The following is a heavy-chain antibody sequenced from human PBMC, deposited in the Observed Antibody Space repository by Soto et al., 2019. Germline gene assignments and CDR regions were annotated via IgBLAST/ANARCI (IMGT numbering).Heavy chain of an antibody. V-gene: IGHV3-21*01. CDR1: GFTFSSYS. CDR2: ISSSSSYI. Sequence: GGSLRLSCAASGFTFSSYSMNWVRQAPGKGLEWVSSISSSSSYIYYADSVKGRFTISRDNAKNSLYLQMNSLRAEDTAVYYCARDRGVGRDGYNYDAFDIWGQVTMVTVSS. CDR3: ARDRGVGRDGYNYDAFDI. D-gene: IGHD5-12*01. J-gene: IGHJ3*02.